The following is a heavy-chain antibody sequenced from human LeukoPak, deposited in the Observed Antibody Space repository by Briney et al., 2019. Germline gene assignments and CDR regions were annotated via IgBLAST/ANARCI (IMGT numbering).Heavy chain of an antibody. CDR2: ISSSGSTI. J-gene: IGHJ6*03. CDR3: ARDRRGYYYYYMDV. V-gene: IGHV3-48*03. D-gene: IGHD3-10*01. Sequence: SGGSLRLSCAASGFTFSSYEMNWVRQAPGKGLEWVSYISSSGSTIYYADSVKGRFTISRDNAKNSLYLQMDSLRAEDTAVYYCARDRRGYYYYYMDVWGKGTTVTISS. CDR1: GFTFSSYE.